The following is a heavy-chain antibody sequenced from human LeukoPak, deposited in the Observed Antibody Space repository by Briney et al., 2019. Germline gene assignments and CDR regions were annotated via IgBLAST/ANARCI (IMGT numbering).Heavy chain of an antibody. Sequence: SETLSLTCTVSGASISNYYRSWIRQAPEKGLEWMGHIHTSGESRYYPSLESRLTMSIDTSRNQLSLKLSSVTAADTAVYYCARGRVGCSSTSCYGYFDYWGQGTLVTVSS. CDR2: IHTSGES. CDR1: GASISNYY. D-gene: IGHD2-2*01. CDR3: ARGRVGCSSTSCYGYFDY. V-gene: IGHV4-4*09. J-gene: IGHJ4*02.